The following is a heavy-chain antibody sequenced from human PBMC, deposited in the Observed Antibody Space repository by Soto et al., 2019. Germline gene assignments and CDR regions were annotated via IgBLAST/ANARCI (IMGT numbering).Heavy chain of an antibody. CDR1: GGSISSYY. V-gene: IGHV4-59*01. CDR3: ARGPATYYYDSSGYPPDY. D-gene: IGHD3-22*01. CDR2: IYYSGST. Sequence: SETLSLTCTVSGGSISSYYWSWIRQAPGKGLEWIGYIYYSGSTNYNPSLKSRVTISVDTSKNQFSLKLSSVTAADTAVYYCARGPATYYYDSSGYPPDYWGQGTLVTVSS. J-gene: IGHJ4*02.